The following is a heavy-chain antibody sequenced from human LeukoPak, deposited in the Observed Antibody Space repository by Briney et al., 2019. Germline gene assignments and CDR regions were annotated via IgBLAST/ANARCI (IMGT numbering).Heavy chain of an antibody. CDR2: IHDIGNT. CDR3: ARGRYNDGVYSKTDFDC. CDR1: GASIRSSDYY. V-gene: IGHV4-39*07. J-gene: IGHJ4*02. Sequence: PSETLSRTCTVSGASIRSSDYYGRWIRQPPGKGLELSATIHDIGNTYYNPSLNSLVTISFDTSTNQFSLRLFSVTAADTAVYYCARGRYNDGVYSKTDFDCWGQGTLVTVSA. D-gene: IGHD2-8*01.